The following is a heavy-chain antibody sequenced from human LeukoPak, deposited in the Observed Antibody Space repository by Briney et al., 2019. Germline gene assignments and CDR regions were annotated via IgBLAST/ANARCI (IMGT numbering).Heavy chain of an antibody. CDR1: GFTVSSNY. D-gene: IGHD2-15*01. J-gene: IGHJ6*03. CDR3: AKNGDRGAYCSGGGCYPYYYYYMDV. Sequence: PGGSLRLSCAASGFTVSSNYMSWVRQAPGKGLEWVSAISTTGGSTYYADSVKGRFTISRDNSKNTLYLQMNSLRAEDTAIYYCAKNGDRGAYCSGGGCYPYYYYYMDVWGKGTTVTVSS. CDR2: ISTTGGST. V-gene: IGHV3-23*01.